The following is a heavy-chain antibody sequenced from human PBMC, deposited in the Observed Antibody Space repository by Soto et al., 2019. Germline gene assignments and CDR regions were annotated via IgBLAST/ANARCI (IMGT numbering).Heavy chain of an antibody. CDR2: TYYRSKWYN. V-gene: IGHV6-1*01. D-gene: IGHD6-19*01. Sequence: PSQTLSLTCAISGDSVSSNSAAWNWIRQSPSRGLEWLGRTYYRSKWYNDYAVSVKSRITINPDTSKSQFSLQLNSVTPEDTAVYYCVRKAVADYYYYYGMDVWGQGTTVT. CDR3: VRKAVADYYYYYGMDV. J-gene: IGHJ6*02. CDR1: GDSVSSNSAA.